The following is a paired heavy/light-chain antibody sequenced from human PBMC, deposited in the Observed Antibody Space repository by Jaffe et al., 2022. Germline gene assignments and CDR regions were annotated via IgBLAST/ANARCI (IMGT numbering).Light chain of an antibody. CDR1: QSVLYSSNNKNY. V-gene: IGKV4-1*01. CDR3: QQYYSTLLT. CDR2: WAS. Sequence: DIVMTQSPDSLAVSLGERATINCKSSQSVLYSSNNKNYLAWYQQKPGQPPKLLIYWASTRESGVPDRFSGSGSGTDFTLTISSLQAEDVAVYYCQQYYSTLLTFGGGTKVEIK. J-gene: IGKJ4*01.
Heavy chain of an antibody. V-gene: IGHV1-69*01. CDR2: IIPIFGTA. J-gene: IGHJ6*03. Sequence: QVQLVQSGAEVKKPGSSVKVSCKASGGTFSSYAISWVRQAPGQGLEWMGGIIPIFGTANYAQKFQGRVTITADESTSTAYMELSSLRSEDTAVYYCARAPRPGYCSGGSCDDYYYYYMDVWGKGTTVTVSS. D-gene: IGHD2-15*01. CDR1: GGTFSSYA. CDR3: ARAPRPGYCSGGSCDDYYYYYMDV.